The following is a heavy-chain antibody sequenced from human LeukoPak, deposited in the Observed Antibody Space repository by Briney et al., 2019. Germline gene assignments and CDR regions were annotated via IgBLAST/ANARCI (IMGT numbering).Heavy chain of an antibody. CDR1: GYTFTSYD. CDR2: MNPNSVNT. CDR3: ATPASGRWRKMGY. Sequence: GASVKXSCKASGYTFTSYDINWVRQATGQGLEWMGWMNPNSVNTSYAQTFQASVPMTTNTSITTAYMELSSLRSEDTAVYYCATPASGRWRKMGYWGQGTLVTVSS. J-gene: IGHJ4*02. D-gene: IGHD5-24*01. V-gene: IGHV1-8*01.